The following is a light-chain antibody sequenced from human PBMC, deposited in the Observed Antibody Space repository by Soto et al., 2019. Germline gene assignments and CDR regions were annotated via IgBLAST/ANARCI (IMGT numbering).Light chain of an antibody. CDR1: QSVRSSC. J-gene: IGKJ3*01. CDR2: GAS. V-gene: IGKV3-20*01. CDR3: PQYGTSP. Sequence: EIVLPQSPGTLSLSPGERATLSCRASQSVRSSCLACYQQKPGQAPRLPISGASSRATGIPDRFSGSESGTDFTLTISRLEPADFAVFYCPQYGTSPFGPGTKVDIK.